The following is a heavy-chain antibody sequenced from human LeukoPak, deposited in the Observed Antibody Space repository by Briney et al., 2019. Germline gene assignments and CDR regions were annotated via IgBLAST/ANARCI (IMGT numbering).Heavy chain of an antibody. CDR1: GFTFSIYD. Sequence: GSLRLSCAASGFTFSIYDMNWARQAPGKGLEWVSSISRSSSYIYYADSVKGRFTISRDNAKNSLYLQMNSLRAEDTAVYYCARGSSTYYYDSSGLYYFDYWGQGTLVTVSS. CDR2: ISRSSSYI. D-gene: IGHD3-22*01. CDR3: ARGSSTYYYDSSGLYYFDY. J-gene: IGHJ4*02. V-gene: IGHV3-21*01.